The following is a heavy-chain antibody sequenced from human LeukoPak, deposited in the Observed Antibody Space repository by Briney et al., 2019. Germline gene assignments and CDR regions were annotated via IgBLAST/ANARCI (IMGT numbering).Heavy chain of an antibody. D-gene: IGHD6-6*01. CDR1: GGSISSGGYY. CDR2: IYHSGST. Sequence: SQTLSLTCTVSGGSISSGGYYWSWIRQPPGKGLEWIGYIYHSGSTYYNPSLKSRVTISLDRSKNQFSLKLSSVTAADTALYYCARGEAARPRRIQWGQGTLVTVSS. V-gene: IGHV4-30-2*01. J-gene: IGHJ4*02. CDR3: ARGEAARPRRIQ.